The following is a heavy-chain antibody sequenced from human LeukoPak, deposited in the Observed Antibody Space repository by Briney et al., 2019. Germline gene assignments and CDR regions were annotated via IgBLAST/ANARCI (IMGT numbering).Heavy chain of an antibody. J-gene: IGHJ6*02. CDR2: ISWNSGSI. D-gene: IGHD3-3*01. CDR1: GFSFSDYA. Sequence: PGGSLRLSCAASGFSFSDYAMHWVRQAPGKGLEWVSGISWNSGSIGYADSVKGRFTISRDNAKNSLYLQMNSLRAEDTALYYCAKDIRIRFLGVNYYYGMDVWGQGTTVTVSS. CDR3: AKDIRIRFLGVNYYYGMDV. V-gene: IGHV3-9*01.